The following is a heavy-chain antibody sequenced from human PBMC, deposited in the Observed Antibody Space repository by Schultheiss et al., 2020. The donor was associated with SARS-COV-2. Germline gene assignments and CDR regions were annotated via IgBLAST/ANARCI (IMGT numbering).Heavy chain of an antibody. V-gene: IGHV3-30*07. CDR1: GFTFSSYA. J-gene: IGHJ3*02. Sequence: GGSLRLSCAASGFTFSSYAMSWVRQAPGKGLEWVAVISYDGSNKYYADSVKGRFTISRDNSKNTLYLQMNSLRAEDTAMYYCVRDLHAYGVDAFDIWGQGTMVTVSS. CDR2: ISYDGSNK. CDR3: VRDLHAYGVDAFDI. D-gene: IGHD4-17*01.